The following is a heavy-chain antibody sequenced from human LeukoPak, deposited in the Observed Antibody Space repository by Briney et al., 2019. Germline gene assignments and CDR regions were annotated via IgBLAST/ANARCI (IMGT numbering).Heavy chain of an antibody. CDR3: AKEGGGGKFYFDY. D-gene: IGHD3-16*01. V-gene: IGHV3-9*03. Sequence: GGSLRLSCAASGFTFDDYAMHWVRQTPGKGLEWVSGISWNSGAIGYADSVKGRFTFSRDNAKNSLYLQMNSLRPEDIALYYCAKEGGGGKFYFDYWGQGTLVTVSS. J-gene: IGHJ4*02. CDR2: ISWNSGAI. CDR1: GFTFDDYA.